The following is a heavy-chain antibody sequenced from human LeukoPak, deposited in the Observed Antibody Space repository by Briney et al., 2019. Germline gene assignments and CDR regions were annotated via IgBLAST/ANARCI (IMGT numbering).Heavy chain of an antibody. CDR3: ARDPTRVFVASNWFDP. CDR1: GFTFSDYY. V-gene: IGHV3-11*01. D-gene: IGHD3-3*01. CDR2: ISSSGSTI. Sequence: PGGSLRLSCAASGFTFSDYYMSWIRQAPGKGLEWVSYISSSGSTIYYADSVKGRFTISRDNAKNSLYLQMNSLRAEDTAVYYCARDPTRVFVASNWFDPWGQGTLVTVSS. J-gene: IGHJ5*02.